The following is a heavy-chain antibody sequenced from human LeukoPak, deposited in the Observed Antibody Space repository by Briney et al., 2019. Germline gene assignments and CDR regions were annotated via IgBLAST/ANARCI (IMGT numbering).Heavy chain of an antibody. D-gene: IGHD6-13*01. CDR1: GYTFTSYG. CDR3: ARDTYPYSSSWYGGDY. V-gene: IGHV1-18*01. CDR2: ISAYNGNT. J-gene: IGHJ4*02. Sequence: ASVKVSCKASGYTFTSYGISWVRQAPGQGLEWMGWISAYNGNTNYAQKLQGRVTMTTDTSTSTAYMELRSLRSDDTAVYYCARDTYPYSSSWYGGDYWGQGTLVTVSS.